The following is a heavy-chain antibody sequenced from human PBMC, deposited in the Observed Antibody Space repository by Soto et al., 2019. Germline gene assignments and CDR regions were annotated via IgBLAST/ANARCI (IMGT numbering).Heavy chain of an antibody. J-gene: IGHJ4*02. Sequence: PGGSLRLSCAASGFNFSNYAMTWVRQAPGKGLEWVSSISGSGDNTYYADSVKGRFTISRDNSKNTLYLQMNSLRAEDTAVHYCANGHYYDSSGFDHWGQGTLVTVSS. CDR3: ANGHYYDSSGFDH. V-gene: IGHV3-23*01. D-gene: IGHD3-22*01. CDR1: GFNFSNYA. CDR2: ISGSGDNT.